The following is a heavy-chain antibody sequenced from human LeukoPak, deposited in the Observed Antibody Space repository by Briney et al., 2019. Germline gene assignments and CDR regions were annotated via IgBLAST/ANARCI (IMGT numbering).Heavy chain of an antibody. CDR2: ISAYNGNT. Sequence: ASVKVSCKASGYTFTSYGISWVRQAPGQGLEWMGWISAYNGNTNYAQKLQGRVTMTTDISTSAAYMELRSLRSDDTAVYYCVTFTYDSSGYSFEVADYWGQGTLVTVSS. CDR1: GYTFTSYG. D-gene: IGHD3-22*01. V-gene: IGHV1-18*01. J-gene: IGHJ4*02. CDR3: VTFTYDSSGYSFEVADY.